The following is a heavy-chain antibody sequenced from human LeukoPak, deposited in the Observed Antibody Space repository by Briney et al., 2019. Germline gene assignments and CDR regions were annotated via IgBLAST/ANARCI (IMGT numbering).Heavy chain of an antibody. CDR3: AKGAGGFSYYNWFDP. Sequence: GSLRLSCAVSGLTFNNYAMSWVRQPPGKGLEWIGEINHSGSTNYNPSLESRVTISVDTSKNQFSLKLASVTAADTAIYYCAKGAGGFSYYNWFDPWGQGALVTVSS. CDR1: GLTFNNYA. D-gene: IGHD5-18*01. J-gene: IGHJ5*02. CDR2: INHSGST. V-gene: IGHV4-34*01.